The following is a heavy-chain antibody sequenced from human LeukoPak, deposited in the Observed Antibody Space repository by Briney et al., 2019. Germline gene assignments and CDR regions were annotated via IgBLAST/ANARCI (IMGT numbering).Heavy chain of an antibody. CDR2: IFTSGSS. CDR3: ARAATGNWVGLFDY. V-gene: IGHV4-61*02. D-gene: IGHD1-1*01. J-gene: IGHJ4*02. CDR1: GGFISSGTHY. Sequence: SQTLSLTCDVSGGFISSGTHYWTWIRQPVGKGLEWLGRIFTSGSSTYNSSLESRLTISIDKSKNQFFLKLNSVTAANTAVYYCARAATGNWVGLFDYWGQGTLVTVSS.